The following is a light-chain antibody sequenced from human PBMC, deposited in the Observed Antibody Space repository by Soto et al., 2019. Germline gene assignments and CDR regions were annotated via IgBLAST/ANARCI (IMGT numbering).Light chain of an antibody. CDR2: GAS. V-gene: IGKV3-15*01. CDR1: QSVGSN. J-gene: IGKJ1*01. Sequence: EIVMAQSPATLSVSPGERATLSCRASQSVGSNLAWYQQKPGQAPRLLIYGASTRVTGIPARFSGSGSGTEFTLTISSLQSEDFAVYYCQQYGSSPQTFGQGTKVEIK. CDR3: QQYGSSPQT.